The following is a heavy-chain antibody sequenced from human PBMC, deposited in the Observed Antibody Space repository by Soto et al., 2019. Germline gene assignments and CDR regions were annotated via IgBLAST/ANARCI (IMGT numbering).Heavy chain of an antibody. CDR1: GASVSSDNW. CDR3: AKNGWFSADI. V-gene: IGHV4-4*02. Sequence: QMRLQESGPGLVKPSGTLSLACAVSGASVSSDNWWSWVRQPPGKGLEWIGEIFHSETTNYNPSLKSRATISVDKSKNQFSLPLTSVTAADKAVYYCAKNGWFSADIWGQGTMVTVSS. J-gene: IGHJ3*02. D-gene: IGHD2-8*01. CDR2: IFHSETT.